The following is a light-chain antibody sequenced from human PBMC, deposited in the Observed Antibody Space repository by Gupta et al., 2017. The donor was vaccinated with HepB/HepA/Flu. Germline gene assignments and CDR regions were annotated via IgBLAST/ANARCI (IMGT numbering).Light chain of an antibody. Sequence: ELVLTHSPATLSWSPGERATLSCRASQSLSTCLAWYQQKPGQAPRLLIYDASTRATGITARCSGSGSGTDFTLTISSLEPEDFAVYYCQQRIKWPPLTFGGGTKVEIK. CDR1: QSLSTC. J-gene: IGKJ4*01. CDR3: QQRIKWPPLT. CDR2: DAS. V-gene: IGKV3-11*01.